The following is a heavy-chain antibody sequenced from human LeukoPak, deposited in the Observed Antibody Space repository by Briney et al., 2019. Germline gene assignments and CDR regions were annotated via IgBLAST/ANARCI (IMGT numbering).Heavy chain of an antibody. J-gene: IGHJ4*02. CDR3: AREGYCSGGSCYGEY. Sequence: SETLSLTCTVSGYSISSGYYWGWIRQPPGKGLEWIGSIYHSGSTYYNPSLKSRVTISVDASKNQFSLKLSSVTAADTAVYYCAREGYCSGGSCYGEYWGQGTLVTVSS. CDR1: GYSISSGYY. CDR2: IYHSGST. D-gene: IGHD2-15*01. V-gene: IGHV4-38-2*02.